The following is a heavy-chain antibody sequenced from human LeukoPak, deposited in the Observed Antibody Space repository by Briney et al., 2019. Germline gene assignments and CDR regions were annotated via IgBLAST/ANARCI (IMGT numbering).Heavy chain of an antibody. CDR1: GLTFSSYA. V-gene: IGHV3-30-3*01. D-gene: IGHD3-3*01. Sequence: GGSLRLSCAASGLTFSSYAMHWVRQAPGKGLEWVAVISYDGSNKYYADSVKGRFTISRDNSKNTLYLQMNSLRAEDTAVYYCARAGVIGFWSGLGYFDYWGQGTLVTVSS. J-gene: IGHJ4*02. CDR3: ARAGVIGFWSGLGYFDY. CDR2: ISYDGSNK.